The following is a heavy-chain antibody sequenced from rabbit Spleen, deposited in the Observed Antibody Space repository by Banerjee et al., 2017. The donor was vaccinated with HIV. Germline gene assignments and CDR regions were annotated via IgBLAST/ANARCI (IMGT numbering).Heavy chain of an antibody. D-gene: IGHD5-1*01. V-gene: IGHV1S40*01. CDR1: GFDLSKYY. J-gene: IGHJ4*01. CDR2: IYVGSGGGT. CDR3: ARAGEGGDGYLNL. Sequence: QSLEESGGDLVKPGASLTLTCTASGFDLSKYYVYWVRQAPGKGLEWIACIYVGSGGGTKYASWAKGRFTISKTSSTTVTLQMTSLTVADTATYFCARAGEGGDGYLNLWGPGTLVTVS.